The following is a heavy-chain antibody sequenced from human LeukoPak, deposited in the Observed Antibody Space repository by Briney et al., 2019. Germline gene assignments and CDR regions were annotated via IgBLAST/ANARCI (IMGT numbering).Heavy chain of an antibody. J-gene: IGHJ4*02. CDR3: ARGSIAAADSFDY. D-gene: IGHD6-13*01. Sequence: SETLSLTCAVYGGSFSGYYWSWIRQPPGKGLEWIGEINHSGSTNYNPSLKSRVAISVDTSKNQFSLKLSSVTAADTAVYYCARGSIAAADSFDYWGQGTLVTVSS. CDR1: GGSFSGYY. V-gene: IGHV4-34*01. CDR2: INHSGST.